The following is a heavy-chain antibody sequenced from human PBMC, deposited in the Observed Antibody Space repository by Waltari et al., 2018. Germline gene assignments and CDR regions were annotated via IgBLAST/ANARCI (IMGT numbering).Heavy chain of an antibody. CDR3: ASGWYSSGWVTPWDY. CDR1: GGSFSGYY. D-gene: IGHD6-19*01. J-gene: IGHJ4*02. Sequence: QVQLQQWGAGLLKPSETLSLTCAVYGGSFSGYYWGWIRQPPGKGLEWIGEINHSGSTNYNPSLKSRVTISVDTSKNQFSLKLSSVTAADTAVYYCASGWYSSGWVTPWDYWGQGTLVTVSS. V-gene: IGHV4-34*01. CDR2: INHSGST.